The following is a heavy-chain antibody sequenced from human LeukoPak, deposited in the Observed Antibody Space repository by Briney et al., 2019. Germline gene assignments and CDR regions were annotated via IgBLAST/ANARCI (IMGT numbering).Heavy chain of an antibody. J-gene: IGHJ4*02. Sequence: TGGSLRLSCAASGFTFSSYAVSWVRQAPGKGLEWVSAISGSGGSTYYADSVKGRFTISRDNSKNTLYLQMNSLRAEDTAVYYCAKTARRSRYCFDYWGQGTLVTVSS. D-gene: IGHD2-21*02. CDR3: AKTARRSRYCFDY. V-gene: IGHV3-23*01. CDR2: ISGSGGST. CDR1: GFTFSSYA.